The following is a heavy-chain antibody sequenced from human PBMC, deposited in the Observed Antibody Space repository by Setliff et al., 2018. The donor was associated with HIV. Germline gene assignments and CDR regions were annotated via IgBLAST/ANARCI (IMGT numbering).Heavy chain of an antibody. V-gene: IGHV1-69*13. J-gene: IGHJ4*02. Sequence: SVKVSCKASGYTFTRFYIHWVRQAPGQGLEWMGGIIPIFGTANYAQKFQGRVTITADESTSTAYMELSSLRSEDTAVYYCALASIVSTARWNHWGRGTLVTVSS. D-gene: IGHD1-26*01. CDR3: ALASIVSTARWNH. CDR1: GYTFTRFY. CDR2: IIPIFGTA.